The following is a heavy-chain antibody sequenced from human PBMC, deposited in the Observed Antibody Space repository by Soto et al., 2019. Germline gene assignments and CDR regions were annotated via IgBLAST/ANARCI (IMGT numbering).Heavy chain of an antibody. CDR2: ISSSGSTI. J-gene: IGHJ3*02. D-gene: IGHD2-15*01. V-gene: IGHV3-48*03. CDR3: GGEYCSGGSCPTHAFDI. CDR1: GFTFSSYE. Sequence: LRLSCAASGFTFSSYEMNWVRQAPGKGLEWVSYISSSGSTIYYADSVKGRFTISRDNAKNSLYLQMNSLRAEDTAVYYCGGEYCSGGSCPTHAFDIWGQGTMVTVSS.